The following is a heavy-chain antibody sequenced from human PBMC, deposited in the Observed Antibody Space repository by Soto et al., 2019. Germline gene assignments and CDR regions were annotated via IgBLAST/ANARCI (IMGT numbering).Heavy chain of an antibody. V-gene: IGHV3-33*01. D-gene: IGHD3-10*01. CDR1: GFTFSHYG. Sequence: QVQLVESGGGVVQPGRSLRLSCAASGFTFSHYGMHWVRQAPGKGLEWVAVIWYDGSNKYYADSVKGRFTISRDNSKNTLYLQLSSLRAEDTAVYFGARNYYYGSGSSNWLDPWGQGALVTVSS. CDR3: ARNYYYGSGSSNWLDP. J-gene: IGHJ5*02. CDR2: IWYDGSNK.